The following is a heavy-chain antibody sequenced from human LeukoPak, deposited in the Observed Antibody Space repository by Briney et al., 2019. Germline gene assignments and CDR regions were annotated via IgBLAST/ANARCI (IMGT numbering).Heavy chain of an antibody. V-gene: IGHV3-33*01. CDR3: ARGGGFWTDYPPPGVGSGMDV. J-gene: IGHJ6*02. D-gene: IGHD3/OR15-3a*01. Sequence: GGSLRLSCKVSGFTFSSYGMHWVRQAPGKGLEWVAVIWFDGSIQYYADSVKGRFTISRDNSKNTVDLQMNSLRADDTAMYYCARGGGFWTDYPPPGVGSGMDVWGQGTTVTVSS. CDR1: GFTFSSYG. CDR2: IWFDGSIQ.